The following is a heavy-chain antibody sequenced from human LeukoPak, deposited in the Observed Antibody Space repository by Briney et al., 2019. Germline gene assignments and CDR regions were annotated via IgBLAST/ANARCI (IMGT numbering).Heavy chain of an antibody. D-gene: IGHD5-12*01. CDR1: GFTFSSYG. J-gene: IGHJ4*02. CDR2: ISSDGSNK. V-gene: IGHV3-30*18. CDR3: ANEWPFDY. Sequence: PGGSLRLSCAASGFTFSSYGMHWVRQAPRKGLEWVAVISSDGSNKYYADSVKGRFTISRDNSKNTLYLQMNSLRAEDTGVYYCANEWPFDYWGQGTLVTVSS.